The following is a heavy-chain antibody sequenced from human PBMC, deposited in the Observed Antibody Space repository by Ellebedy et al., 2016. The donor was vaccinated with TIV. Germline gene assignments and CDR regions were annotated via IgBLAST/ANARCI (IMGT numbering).Heavy chain of an antibody. Sequence: SETLSLTCTVSGGSVSSGSYYWSWIRQPPGRGLEWIGYIYSSGNTNYNPSLKNRVTISVDTSKNQFSLNLSSVTAADTAVYYCARERHYGMDVWGQGTTVTVSS. V-gene: IGHV4-61*01. J-gene: IGHJ6*02. D-gene: IGHD1-1*01. CDR1: GGSVSSGSYY. CDR2: IYSSGNT. CDR3: ARERHYGMDV.